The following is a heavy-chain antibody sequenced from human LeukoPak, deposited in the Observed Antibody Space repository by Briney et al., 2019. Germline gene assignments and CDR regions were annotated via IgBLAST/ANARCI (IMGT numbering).Heavy chain of an antibody. CDR1: GGSISSSSYY. CDR3: ARVGYDYIWGSYRDDAFDI. J-gene: IGHJ3*02. CDR2: IYYSGST. D-gene: IGHD3-16*02. Sequence: SETLSLTCTVSGGSISSSSYYWGWIRQPPGKGLEWIGSIYYSGSTYYNPSLKSRATISVDTSKTQFSLKLSSATAADTAVYYCARVGYDYIWGSYRDDAFDIWGQGTMVTVSS. V-gene: IGHV4-39*01.